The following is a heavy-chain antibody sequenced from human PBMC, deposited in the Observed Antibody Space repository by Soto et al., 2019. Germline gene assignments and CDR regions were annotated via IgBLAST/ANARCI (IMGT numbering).Heavy chain of an antibody. CDR3: ARDLGIYFDY. CDR1: GGSIRSYY. J-gene: IGHJ4*02. Sequence: SETLSLTCTVSGGSIRSYYWSWIRQPPGKGLEWIGYIYYSGSTKYNPSLKSRVTISVDTSNNQFSLKLSSVTAADTAVYYCARDLGIYFDYWGQGILVTVSS. V-gene: IGHV4-59*01. CDR2: IYYSGST. D-gene: IGHD1-26*01.